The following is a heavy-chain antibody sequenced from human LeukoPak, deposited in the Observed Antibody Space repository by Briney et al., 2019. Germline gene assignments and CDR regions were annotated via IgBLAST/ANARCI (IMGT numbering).Heavy chain of an antibody. Sequence: GGSLRLSCEASGFTFCSDWMHWVRQAPGKGLVWISRINPAGTSTYYADSVKGRFSISRDNAKNNVYLQMHSLGAEDTAVYYCARGISGNYGKFDYWGQGILVTVSS. D-gene: IGHD1-26*01. CDR2: INPAGTST. J-gene: IGHJ4*02. V-gene: IGHV3-74*01. CDR3: ARGISGNYGKFDY. CDR1: GFTFCSDW.